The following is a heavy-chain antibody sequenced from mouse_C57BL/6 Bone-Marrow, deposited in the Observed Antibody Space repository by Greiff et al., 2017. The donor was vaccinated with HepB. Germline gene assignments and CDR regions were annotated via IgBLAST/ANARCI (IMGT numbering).Heavy chain of an antibody. Sequence: QVQLKESGAELVRPGASVTLSCKASGYTFTDYEMQWVKQTPVHGLEWIGAIDPETGGTAYNQKFKGKAILTADKSSSTAYMELRSLTSEDSAVYYCTRFTTVVEGFAYWGQGTLVTVSA. CDR1: GYTFTDYE. CDR3: TRFTTVVEGFAY. CDR2: IDPETGGT. D-gene: IGHD1-1*01. J-gene: IGHJ3*01. V-gene: IGHV1-15*01.